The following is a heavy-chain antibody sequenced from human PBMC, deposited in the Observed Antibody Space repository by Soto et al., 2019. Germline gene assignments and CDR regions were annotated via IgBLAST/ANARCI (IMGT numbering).Heavy chain of an antibody. Sequence: GGSLRLSCAASGFTFSSYGMHWVRQAPGKGLEWVAVIWYDGSNKYYADSVKGRFTISRDNSKNTLYLQMNSLRAEDTAVYYCAKDLGIAAGGLKAHNWGQGTLVTVSS. D-gene: IGHD6-25*01. V-gene: IGHV3-33*06. CDR2: IWYDGSNK. CDR1: GFTFSSYG. CDR3: AKDLGIAAGGLKAHN. J-gene: IGHJ4*02.